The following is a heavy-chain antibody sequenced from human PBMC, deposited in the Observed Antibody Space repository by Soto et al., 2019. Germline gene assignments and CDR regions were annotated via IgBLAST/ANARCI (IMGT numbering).Heavy chain of an antibody. J-gene: IGHJ6*02. CDR2: IIPIFGTA. Sequence: QVQLVQSGAEVKKPGSSVKVSCKASGGTFSSYAISWVRQAPGQGLEWMGGIIPIFGTANYAQKFQGRVTITADESTSTAYMELSSLRSEDTAVYYCARARSDKSIAALPYYYYYYGMDVWGQGTTVTVSS. D-gene: IGHD6-6*01. V-gene: IGHV1-69*01. CDR1: GGTFSSYA. CDR3: ARARSDKSIAALPYYYYYYGMDV.